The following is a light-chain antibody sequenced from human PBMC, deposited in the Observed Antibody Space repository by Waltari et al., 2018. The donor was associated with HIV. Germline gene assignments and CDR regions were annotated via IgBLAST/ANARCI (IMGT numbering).Light chain of an antibody. CDR3: QAWDI. CDR2: QDS. CDR1: TLGDKY. V-gene: IGLV3-1*01. Sequence: SYELTQPPAVSVSPGQTASIPCSGATLGDKYACWYQQKPGQSPVLVIYQDSKRPSGIPERFSGSNSGNTATLTISGTQAMDEADYYCQAWDIFGGGTKLTVL. J-gene: IGLJ2*01.